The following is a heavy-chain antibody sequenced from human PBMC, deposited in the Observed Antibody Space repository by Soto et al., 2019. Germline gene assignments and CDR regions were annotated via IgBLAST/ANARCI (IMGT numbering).Heavy chain of an antibody. V-gene: IGHV3-7*01. Sequence: GGSLRLSCAASGFTFSDYSMSWVRQSPGRGLEGVANIRRDGSGEDYVGSMRGRLTISRDNAKNSLYLQMNSLRAEDTAVYYCARVYYPSRGRTKYRSFDHWGQGTTVTVPS. CDR3: ARVYYPSRGRTKYRSFDH. J-gene: IGHJ6*01. CDR2: IRRDGSGE. D-gene: IGHD3-10*01. CDR1: GFTFSDYS.